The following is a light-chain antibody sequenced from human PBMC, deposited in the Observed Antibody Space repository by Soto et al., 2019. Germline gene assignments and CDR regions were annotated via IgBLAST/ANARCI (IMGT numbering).Light chain of an antibody. Sequence: QSALTQPASVSGSPGQSITISCTGTSSDVGDYKYVSWYQQHPGKAPKLMIFEVSNRPSGVSNRFSGSKSGNTASLTISGIQAEDEVDYYCSSYTSTRVFGGGTKLTVL. V-gene: IGLV2-14*03. CDR1: SSDVGDYKY. CDR2: EVS. J-gene: IGLJ2*01. CDR3: SSYTSTRV.